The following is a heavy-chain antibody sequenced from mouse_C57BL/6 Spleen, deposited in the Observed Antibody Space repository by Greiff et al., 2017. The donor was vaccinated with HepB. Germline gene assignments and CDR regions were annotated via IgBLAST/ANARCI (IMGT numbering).Heavy chain of an antibody. D-gene: IGHD1-1*01. CDR1: GFTFSSYA. CDR2: ISDGGSYT. CDR3: ARDQDGGSHFDY. Sequence: EVKLVESGGGLVKPGGSLKLSCAASGFTFSSYAMSWVRQTPEKRLEWVATISDGGSYTYYPDNVKGRFTISRDNAKNNLYLQMSHLKSEDTAMYYCARDQDGGSHFDYWGQGTTRTVSS. V-gene: IGHV5-4*01. J-gene: IGHJ2*01.